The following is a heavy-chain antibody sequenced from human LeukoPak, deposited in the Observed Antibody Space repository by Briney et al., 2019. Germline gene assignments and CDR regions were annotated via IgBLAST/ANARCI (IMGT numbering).Heavy chain of an antibody. CDR1: GGTFSSYA. D-gene: IGHD3-10*01. CDR2: IIPIFGTA. J-gene: IGHJ4*02. CDR3: ARVGSGSYYNAQFDY. Sequence: ASVKVSCKASGGTFSSYAISWVRQAPGQGLEWMGGIIPIFGTANYAQKFQGRVTITADKSTSTAYMELSSLRSEDTAVYYCARVGSGSYYNAQFDYWGQGTLVTVSS. V-gene: IGHV1-69*06.